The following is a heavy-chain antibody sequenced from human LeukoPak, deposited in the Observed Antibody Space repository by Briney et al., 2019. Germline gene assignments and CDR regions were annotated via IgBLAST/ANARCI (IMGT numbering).Heavy chain of an antibody. J-gene: IGHJ4*02. CDR1: GFTFNNAW. D-gene: IGHD5-24*01. CDR3: TSHPMAAPSD. Sequence: GGSLRLSCAASGFTFNNAWMTWVRQAPGKGLEWVGLIKSKTEGGTTDYAAPVKGRFTISRDDSKNTLYLQMNSLKTEDTAVYYCTSHPMAAPSDWGQGTLVTVSS. V-gene: IGHV3-15*01. CDR2: IKSKTEGGTT.